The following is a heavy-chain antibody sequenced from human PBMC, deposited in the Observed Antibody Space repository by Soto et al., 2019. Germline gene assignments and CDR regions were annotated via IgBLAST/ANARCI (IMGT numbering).Heavy chain of an antibody. J-gene: IGHJ3*02. V-gene: IGHV5-51*01. CDR1: GYSFTRYW. CDR3: ARFRTAVDTYDACDI. D-gene: IGHD6-19*01. Sequence: GESLKISCKGSGYSFTRYWIGWVRQMPGKGLEWMGIIYPGDSDTRYSPSFQGQVTVSADTSISTAYLQWSSLKASDTAMYYCARFRTAVDTYDACDIWGQGTMVTVSS. CDR2: IYPGDSDT.